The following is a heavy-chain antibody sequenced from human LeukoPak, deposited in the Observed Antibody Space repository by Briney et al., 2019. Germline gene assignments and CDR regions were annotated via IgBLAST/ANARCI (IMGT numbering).Heavy chain of an antibody. Sequence: GESLKISCEGSGYRFDAHWIGWVRQMPGKGLEWMGIIFPGDSDTTYSPSFQGQVAISADKSTTTVYLQWSSLRDSDTAMYYCARRAGNYESSGYYSFDYWGQGTLVTVSS. CDR2: IFPGDSDT. CDR3: ARRAGNYESSGYYSFDY. V-gene: IGHV5-51*01. CDR1: GYRFDAHW. J-gene: IGHJ4*02. D-gene: IGHD3-22*01.